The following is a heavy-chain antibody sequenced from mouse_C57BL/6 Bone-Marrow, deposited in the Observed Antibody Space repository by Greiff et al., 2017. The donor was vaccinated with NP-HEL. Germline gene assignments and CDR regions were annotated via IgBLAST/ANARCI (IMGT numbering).Heavy chain of an antibody. V-gene: IGHV1-55*01. CDR3: AREGTVVAYYYAMDY. Sequence: QVQLQQPGAELVKPGASVKMSCKASGYTFPSYWITWVKQRPGQGLEWIGDIYPGSGSTNYNEKFKSKATLTVDTSSSTAYMQLSSLTSEDSAVYYCAREGTVVAYYYAMDYWGQGTSVTVSS. CDR2: IYPGSGST. D-gene: IGHD1-1*01. J-gene: IGHJ4*01. CDR1: GYTFPSYW.